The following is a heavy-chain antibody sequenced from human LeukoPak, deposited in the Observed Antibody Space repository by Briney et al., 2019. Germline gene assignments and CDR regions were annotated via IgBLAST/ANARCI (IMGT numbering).Heavy chain of an antibody. CDR2: ISSGGDSI. J-gene: IGHJ4*02. Sequence: SGGSLRLSCAASGITFSDHYMSWIRQAPGKGLEWLSYISSGGDSIYYADSVKGRFTISRDNAKNSLYLQVNRLRAEDTAVFYCARVNLRLYTKGWDFDYWGQGTLVTVSS. CDR1: GITFSDHY. CDR3: ARVNLRLYTKGWDFDY. D-gene: IGHD3-3*01. V-gene: IGHV3-11*04.